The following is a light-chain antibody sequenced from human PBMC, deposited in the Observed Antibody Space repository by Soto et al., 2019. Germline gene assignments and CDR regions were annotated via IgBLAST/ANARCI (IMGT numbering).Light chain of an antibody. CDR1: QSVRSH. J-gene: IGKJ5*01. Sequence: IVMTQSPATLSVSPVEGVTLSCRASQSVRSHLAWYQQKPGQPPRLLIYGASTRATGIPARFSGSGFGTEFTLTISSLEPEDFAVYYCQQRSKWPITFGQGTRLEIK. CDR2: GAS. CDR3: QQRSKWPIT. V-gene: IGKV3-15*01.